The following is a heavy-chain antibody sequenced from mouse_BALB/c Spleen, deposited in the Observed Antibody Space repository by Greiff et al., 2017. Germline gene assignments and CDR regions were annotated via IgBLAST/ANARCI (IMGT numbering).Heavy chain of an antibody. CDR2: ISSGSSTI. V-gene: IGHV5-17*02. D-gene: IGHD2-3*01. CDR1: GFTFSSFG. J-gene: IGHJ2*01. CDR3: TRGYDGYSLDY. Sequence: EVMLVESGGGLVQPGGSRKLSCAASGFTFSSFGMHWVRQAPEKGLEWVAYISSGSSTIYYADTVKGRFTISRDNPKNTLFLQMSSLKSEDTAMYYCTRGYDGYSLDYWGQGTTLTVSS.